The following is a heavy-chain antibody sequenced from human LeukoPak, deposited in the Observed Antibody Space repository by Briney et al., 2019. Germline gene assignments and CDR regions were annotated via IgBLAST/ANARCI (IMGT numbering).Heavy chain of an antibody. CDR2: IYYSGNT. D-gene: IGHD6-19*01. CDR3: ARSQPSGWYRVDY. V-gene: IGHV4-31*03. CDR1: GGSISSGGYY. J-gene: IGHJ4*02. Sequence: SQTLSLTCTVSGGSISSGGYYWSWIRQHPGKGLEWIGYIYYSGNTNYNPSLKSRVTISVDTSKNQFSLKLSSVTAADTAVYYCARSQPSGWYRVDYWGQGTLVTVSS.